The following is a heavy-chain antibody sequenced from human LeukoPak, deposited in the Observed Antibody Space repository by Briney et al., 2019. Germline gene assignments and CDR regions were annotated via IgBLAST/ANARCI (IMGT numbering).Heavy chain of an antibody. CDR2: MHYGGST. CDR1: GDSISSGSYY. V-gene: IGHV4-39*01. CDR3: ARHIYDRTGRPFDY. D-gene: IGHD3/OR15-3a*01. Sequence: PSETLSLTCTVSGDSISSGSYYWDWIRQPPGKGLEWIGCMHYGGSTDYNPSLKSRATISADTSKNQFSLRLYSVTAADTAVYCCARHIYDRTGRPFDYWGQGTLLTVSS. J-gene: IGHJ4*02.